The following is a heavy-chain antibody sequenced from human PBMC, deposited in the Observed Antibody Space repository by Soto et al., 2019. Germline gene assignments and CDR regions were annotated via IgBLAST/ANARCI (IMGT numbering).Heavy chain of an antibody. V-gene: IGHV4-34*01. D-gene: IGHD5-12*01. J-gene: IGHJ4*02. CDR1: GGSLSGYY. Sequence: QVQLQQWGAGLLKPSETLSLTCAVNGGSLSGYYWSWIRQPPGKGLEWIGEIKDGGSTNYSPSLKSRATITSDTSNNQFSLRLISVTAANTAVYYCARGQEGVVATHWDQGTLITVSS. CDR2: IKDGGST. CDR3: ARGQEGVVATH.